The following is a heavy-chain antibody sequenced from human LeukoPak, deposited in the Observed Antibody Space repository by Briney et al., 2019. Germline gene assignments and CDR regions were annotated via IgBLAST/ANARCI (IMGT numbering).Heavy chain of an antibody. V-gene: IGHV3-48*01. J-gene: IGHJ4*02. Sequence: PGGSLRLSCAASGFTFSSYSMNWVRQAPGKGLEWVSYISSSSSTIYYADSVKGRFTISRDNSKNTLYVQMHSLRAEDTAVYYCAKSIAVAGFAGGRTFDYWGQGILVTVSS. CDR2: ISSSSSTI. CDR1: GFTFSSYS. D-gene: IGHD6-19*01. CDR3: AKSIAVAGFAGGRTFDY.